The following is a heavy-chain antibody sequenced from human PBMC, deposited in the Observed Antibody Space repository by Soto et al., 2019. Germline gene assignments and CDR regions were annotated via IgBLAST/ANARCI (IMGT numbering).Heavy chain of an antibody. V-gene: IGHV3-21*06. J-gene: IGHJ6*02. CDR3: ERDRLEDYKYYGMDV. CDR2: ISSGSSFI. CDR1: GFTFSTYS. Sequence: GGSLRLSCIASGFTFSTYSMNWVRQAPGKGLEWVSFISSGSSFIYYADSVKGRFTISRDNAKNLLYLQMNSLRAEDTAIYYCERDRLEDYKYYGMDVWGPGTTVTVSS. D-gene: IGHD1-1*01.